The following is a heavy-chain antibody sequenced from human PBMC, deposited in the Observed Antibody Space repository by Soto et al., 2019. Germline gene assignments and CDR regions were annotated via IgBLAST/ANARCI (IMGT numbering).Heavy chain of an antibody. Sequence: ASVKVSCKASGYSFSFYVINWVRQAPGQGLEWMGWISPSDGNRNFAQKFEDRVTMTTATSTSTAYMELRSLRSDDTAVYYCGREGGGSYDSSGYSLYYFDYWGQGTLVTVSS. CDR2: ISPSDGNR. CDR1: GYSFSFYV. J-gene: IGHJ4*02. CDR3: GREGGGSYDSSGYSLYYFDY. V-gene: IGHV1-18*01. D-gene: IGHD3-22*01.